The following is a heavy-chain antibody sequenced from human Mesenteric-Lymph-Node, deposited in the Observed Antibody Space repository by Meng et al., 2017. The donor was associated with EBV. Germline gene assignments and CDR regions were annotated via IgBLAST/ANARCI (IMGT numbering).Heavy chain of an antibody. CDR2: IFSSGST. CDR3: ARGYGSGSYRYFDY. D-gene: IGHD3-10*01. J-gene: IGHJ4*02. V-gene: IGHV4-61*03. Sequence: QVQLHESRPGLVKPSGTLSRTCPVSGGHVNSGSYYWSWIRQPPGKGLQWIGYIFSSGSTNYNPSFKSRVTISVDMSKNHFSLRLTSVTPADTAVYYCARGYGSGSYRYFDYWGQGTLVTVSS. CDR1: GGHVNSGSYY.